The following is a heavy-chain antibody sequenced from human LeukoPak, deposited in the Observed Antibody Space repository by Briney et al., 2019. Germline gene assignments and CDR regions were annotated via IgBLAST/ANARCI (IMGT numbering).Heavy chain of an antibody. CDR1: GFTVSSNY. J-gene: IGHJ4*02. Sequence: KAGGSLRLSCAASGFTVSSNYMTWIRQAPGKGLEWLSYISNRGSDIFYADSVKGRLTISRDNAKNSLYLQMNSLRAEDTAVYYCAKQSYSSPPHYYFDYWGQGTLVTVSS. CDR3: AKQSYSSPPHYYFDY. V-gene: IGHV3-11*04. CDR2: ISNRGSDI. D-gene: IGHD6-19*01.